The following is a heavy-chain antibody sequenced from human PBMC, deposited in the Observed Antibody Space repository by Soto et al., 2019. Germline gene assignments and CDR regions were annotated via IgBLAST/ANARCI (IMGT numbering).Heavy chain of an antibody. D-gene: IGHD2-2*01. CDR3: ARRPPCSLNSCPFDF. Sequence: HVQLQETGPGLVKPSETLSLTCIVSGDSISSYYWSWIRQPPGKGLEWIGHIHYTGSTKQNPSLKSRVTISLDTSENQFSLKLTSVIAADTAVYFCARRPPCSLNSCPFDFWGQGILVTVSS. CDR2: IHYTGST. CDR1: GDSISSYY. J-gene: IGHJ4*01. V-gene: IGHV4-59*08.